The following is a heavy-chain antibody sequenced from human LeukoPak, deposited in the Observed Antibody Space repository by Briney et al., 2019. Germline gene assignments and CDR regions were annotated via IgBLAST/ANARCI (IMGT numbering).Heavy chain of an antibody. Sequence: GGSLRLSCAASGFTFASYAMNWVRQAPGKGLVWVSSISSRGTYTSYAGSLEGRFTISRDNAQNSLYLQMNSLRAEDTAVYYYAKALQYSYGYFDYWGQGTLVTVSS. CDR2: ISSRGTYT. V-gene: IGHV3-21*04. CDR3: AKALQYSYGYFDY. J-gene: IGHJ4*02. D-gene: IGHD5-18*01. CDR1: GFTFASYA.